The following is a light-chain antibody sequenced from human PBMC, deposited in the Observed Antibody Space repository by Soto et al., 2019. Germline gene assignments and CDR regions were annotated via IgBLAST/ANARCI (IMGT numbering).Light chain of an antibody. CDR1: SGNVGGYNY. CDR2: DVS. Sequence: QCALTQPASVSGSPGQSITISCTGTSGNVGGYNYVACYQQHPGKAPKLMIYDVSNRPSGVSNRFSGSKSGNTASLTISGLQAEDEADYYCSSYTSSSTYVFGTGTKLTAL. CDR3: SSYTSSSTYV. V-gene: IGLV2-14*01. J-gene: IGLJ1*01.